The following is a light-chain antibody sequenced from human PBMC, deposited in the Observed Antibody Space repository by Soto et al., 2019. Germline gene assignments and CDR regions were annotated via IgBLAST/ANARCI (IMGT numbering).Light chain of an antibody. Sequence: EIVLTQSPATLSFSPGERATLSCRASQSVSSYLAWYQQKPGQAPRLLIYDASNRATGIPARFSGSGSGTDFTLAISSLEPEDFAVYYCQQRSNWLITFGQGTRLEI. J-gene: IGKJ5*01. CDR1: QSVSSY. CDR2: DAS. CDR3: QQRSNWLIT. V-gene: IGKV3-11*01.